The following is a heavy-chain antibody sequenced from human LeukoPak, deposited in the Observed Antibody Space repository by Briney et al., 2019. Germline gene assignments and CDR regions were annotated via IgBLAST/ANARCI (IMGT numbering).Heavy chain of an antibody. D-gene: IGHD1-26*01. CDR3: ARGLVGAYFDY. CDR2: IYSGGTT. CDR1: GFTFSNYG. J-gene: IGHJ4*02. V-gene: IGHV3-53*01. Sequence: GGSLRLSCAASGFTFSNYGMHWVRQAPGKGLEWVSVIYSGGTTYYADSVKGRFTISRDNSKNTLYLQMNSLRAEDTAVYYCARGLVGAYFDYWGQGTLVTVSS.